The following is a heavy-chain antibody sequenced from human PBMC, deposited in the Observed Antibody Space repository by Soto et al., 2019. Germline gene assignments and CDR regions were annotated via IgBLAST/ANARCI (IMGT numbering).Heavy chain of an antibody. CDR3: APKGRRLELDY. V-gene: IGHV4-61*01. J-gene: IGHJ4*02. CDR2: IYYSEST. D-gene: IGHD1-1*01. Sequence: QVQLQESGPGLVKPSETLSLTCTVSGGSVSSGSYYWGWIRQPPGKGLEWFGYIYYSESTNYNPSLRSRATXSAXTSKNQFALKLSSVTAADTAVYYCAPKGRRLELDYWGQGTLVTVSS. CDR1: GGSVSSGSYY.